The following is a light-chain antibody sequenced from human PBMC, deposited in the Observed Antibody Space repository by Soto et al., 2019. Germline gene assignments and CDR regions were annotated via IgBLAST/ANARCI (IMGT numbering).Light chain of an antibody. V-gene: IGLV2-14*03. CDR3: SSFPSNRLYV. J-gene: IGLJ1*01. CDR2: GVT. CDR1: HNDIGTYDY. Sequence: QSVLTQPTSVSGSPGQSITISCNGNHNDIGTYDYVSWYQQHPGRAPRLLIHGVTTRPSGISDRFSASKSGLTASLTISGLQPEDEADYYCSSFPSNRLYVLGPGTKVTGL.